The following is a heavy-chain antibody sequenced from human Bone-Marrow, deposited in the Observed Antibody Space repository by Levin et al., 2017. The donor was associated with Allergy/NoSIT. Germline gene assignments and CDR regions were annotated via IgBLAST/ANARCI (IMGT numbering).Heavy chain of an antibody. Sequence: PSETLSLTCTVSGDSIRSYYWSWIRQAPGKGLDWIGYIYYTVSTAYNPSRKRRLTISVDTSKNQFSLNLNSVTAADTAVYYCASSGDYYAEYFQHWGRGTLVTVSS. CDR1: GDSIRSYY. CDR3: ASSGDYYAEYFQH. CDR2: IYYTVST. V-gene: IGHV4-59*01. D-gene: IGHD1-26*01. J-gene: IGHJ1*01.